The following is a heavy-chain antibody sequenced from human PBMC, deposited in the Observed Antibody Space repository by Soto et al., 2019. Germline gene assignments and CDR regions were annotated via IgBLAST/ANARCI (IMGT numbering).Heavy chain of an antibody. Sequence: ASVKVSCKASGYTFTSYDINWVRQAAGQGLEWIGWMNPASGNADYAQKFQGRVTMTRNTSIGTAYIEVSNLKSEDTALYYCTRGRPAMIFGVPIIHKQYFDNWGQGTLVTVSS. V-gene: IGHV1-8*01. CDR1: GYTFTSYD. CDR3: TRGRPAMIFGVPIIHKQYFDN. D-gene: IGHD3-3*01. CDR2: MNPASGNA. J-gene: IGHJ4*02.